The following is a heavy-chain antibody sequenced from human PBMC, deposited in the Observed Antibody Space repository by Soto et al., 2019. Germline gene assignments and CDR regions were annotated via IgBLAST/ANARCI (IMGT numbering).Heavy chain of an antibody. D-gene: IGHD3-3*01. CDR1: GGSISSGGYY. CDR2: IYYSGST. CDR3: ARVHDYDFWSGYSNYMDV. V-gene: IGHV4-31*03. J-gene: IGHJ6*03. Sequence: SETLSLTCTVSGGSISSGGYYWSWIRQHPGKGLEWIGYIYYSGSTYYNPSLKSRVTISVDTSKNQFSLKLSSVTAADTAVYYCARVHDYDFWSGYSNYMDVWGKGTTVTVSS.